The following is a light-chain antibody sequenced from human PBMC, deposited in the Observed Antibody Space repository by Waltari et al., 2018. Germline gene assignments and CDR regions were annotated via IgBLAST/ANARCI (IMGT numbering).Light chain of an antibody. V-gene: IGKV3-20*01. CDR1: QNIRGAY. Sequence: EVVLTQSPGTLSFSPGERATLSCRASQNIRGAYLAWYQQRPGQAPRLLIYDSFIGATGIPDRFSGSGSGADFTLTISSLAPEDSAVYFCHQYDTSPQTFGQGTKVSIK. CDR3: HQYDTSPQT. CDR2: DSF. J-gene: IGKJ1*01.